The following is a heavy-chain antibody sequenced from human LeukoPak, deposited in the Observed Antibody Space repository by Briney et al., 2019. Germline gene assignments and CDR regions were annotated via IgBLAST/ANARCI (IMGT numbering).Heavy chain of an antibody. Sequence: SGRSLRLSCAASGFTFSSYGMHWVRQAPGKGLEWVAVISYDGSNKYYADSVKGRFTISRDNSKNTLYLQMNSLRAEDTAVYYCAKGNPTLYSYGPYYIDYWGQGTLVTVSS. J-gene: IGHJ4*02. D-gene: IGHD5-18*01. V-gene: IGHV3-30*18. CDR3: AKGNPTLYSYGPYYIDY. CDR1: GFTFSSYG. CDR2: ISYDGSNK.